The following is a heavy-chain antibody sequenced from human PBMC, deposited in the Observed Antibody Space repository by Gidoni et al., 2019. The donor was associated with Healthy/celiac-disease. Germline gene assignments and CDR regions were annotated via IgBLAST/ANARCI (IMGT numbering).Heavy chain of an antibody. CDR2: IWYDGSNK. D-gene: IGHD5-18*01. CDR3: ARGGDTAMVNGMDV. CDR1: GFTFSSYG. V-gene: IGHV3-33*01. J-gene: IGHJ6*02. Sequence: QVQLVESGGGVVQPGRSLRLSCAASGFTFSSYGMPWVRQAPGKGVEWVAVIWYDGSNKYYADSVKGRFTISRDNSKNTLYLQMNSLRAEDTAVYYCARGGDTAMVNGMDVWGQGTTVTVSS.